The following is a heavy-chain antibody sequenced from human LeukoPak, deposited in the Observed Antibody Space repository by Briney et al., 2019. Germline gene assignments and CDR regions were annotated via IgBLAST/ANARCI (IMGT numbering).Heavy chain of an antibody. CDR1: GFIFSDHY. V-gene: IGHV3-72*01. Sequence: GGSLRLSCTASGFIFSDHYMDWVRQAPGKGLEWVARIRNKAKRYTTIYASSVRGRFTISRDDSRNSLFLQMNSLETEDTAAYYCAKDDYSVRSEYCSGGSCYSLQVGMDVWGQGTTVTVSS. CDR3: AKDDYSVRSEYCSGGSCYSLQVGMDV. J-gene: IGHJ6*02. D-gene: IGHD2-15*01. CDR2: IRNKAKRYTT.